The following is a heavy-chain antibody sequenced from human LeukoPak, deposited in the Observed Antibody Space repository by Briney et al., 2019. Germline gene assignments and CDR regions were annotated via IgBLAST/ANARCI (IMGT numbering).Heavy chain of an antibody. D-gene: IGHD2-2*01. CDR2: IYPGDSDT. Sequence: GESPKISCKGSGYSFTSYWIGWVRQMPGKGLEWMGIIYPGDSDTRYSPSFQGQVTISADKSISTAYLQWSSLKASDTAMYYCARSPRNRHIVVVEWAFDIWGQGTMVTVSS. CDR1: GYSFTSYW. CDR3: ARSPRNRHIVVVEWAFDI. J-gene: IGHJ3*02. V-gene: IGHV5-51*01.